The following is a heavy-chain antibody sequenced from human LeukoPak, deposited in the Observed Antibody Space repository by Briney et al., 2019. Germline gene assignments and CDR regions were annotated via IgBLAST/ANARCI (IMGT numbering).Heavy chain of an antibody. D-gene: IGHD3-22*01. CDR1: GYTFTSYA. CDR3: AREEQDSSGYYYIHY. CDR2: INAGNGNT. V-gene: IGHV1-3*01. Sequence: ASVKVSCKASGYTFTSYAMHWARQAPGQRLEWMGWINAGNGNTKYSQKFQGRVTITRDTSASTAYMELSSLRSEDTAVYYCAREEQDSSGYYYIHYWGQGTLVTVSS. J-gene: IGHJ4*02.